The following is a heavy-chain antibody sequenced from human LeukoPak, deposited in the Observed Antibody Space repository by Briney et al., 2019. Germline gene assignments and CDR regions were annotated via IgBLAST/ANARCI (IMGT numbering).Heavy chain of an antibody. CDR2: IYYSGRN. J-gene: IGHJ2*01. Sequence: SETLSLTCTVSGGSISSYYWSWIRQPPGKGLEWVGYIYYSGRNNYKRSLKSRVTISVDTSKNQFTLKLSAVTAADTAVYYCAGDIRWYFDLCGRGALVSVSS. D-gene: IGHD2-21*01. CDR3: AGDIRWYFDL. CDR1: GGSISSYY. V-gene: IGHV4-59*01.